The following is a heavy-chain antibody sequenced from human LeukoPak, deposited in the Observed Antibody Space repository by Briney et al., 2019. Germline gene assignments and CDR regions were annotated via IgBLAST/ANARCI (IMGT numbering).Heavy chain of an antibody. V-gene: IGHV4-4*07. D-gene: IGHD5-12*01. Sequence: SETLSLTCTVSGGSISSYYWSWIRQPAGKGLEWIGRIYTSGSTNYNPSLKSRVTMSVDTSKNQFSLKLSSVTAADTAVYYCVRARGYSGYEADYYGMDVWGQGTTVTVSS. CDR2: IYTSGST. CDR1: GGSISSYY. J-gene: IGHJ6*02. CDR3: VRARGYSGYEADYYGMDV.